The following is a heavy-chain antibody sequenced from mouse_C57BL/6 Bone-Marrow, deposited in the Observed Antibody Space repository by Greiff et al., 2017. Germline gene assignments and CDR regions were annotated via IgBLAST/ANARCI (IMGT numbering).Heavy chain of an antibody. J-gene: IGHJ3*01. D-gene: IGHD2-4*01. CDR1: GYSITSGYY. CDR3: ARVNYDYDEGFAY. V-gene: IGHV3-6*01. Sequence: EVKLMESGPGLVKPSQSLSLTCSVTGYSITSGYYWNWIRQFPGNKLEWMGYISYDGSNNYNPSLKNRISITRDTSKNQFFLKLNSVTTEDTATYYCARVNYDYDEGFAYWGQGTLVTVSA. CDR2: ISYDGSN.